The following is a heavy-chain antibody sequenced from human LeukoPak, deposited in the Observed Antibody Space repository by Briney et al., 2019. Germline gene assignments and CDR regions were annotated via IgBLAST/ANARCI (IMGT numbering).Heavy chain of an antibody. Sequence: GASVKVSCKASGYTFTSYYMHWVRQAPGQGLEWMGIINPSGGSTSYAQKFQGRVTMTRDTSTSTVYMELSSLRSEDTAVYYCARDRGVNYYDSSGYLTWGIDYWGQGTLVTVSS. CDR3: ARDRGVNYYDSSGYLTWGIDY. CDR1: GYTFTSYY. CDR2: INPSGGST. V-gene: IGHV1-46*01. D-gene: IGHD3-22*01. J-gene: IGHJ4*02.